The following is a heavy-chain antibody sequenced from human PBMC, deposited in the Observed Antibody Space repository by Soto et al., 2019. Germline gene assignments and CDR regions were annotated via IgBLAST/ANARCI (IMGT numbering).Heavy chain of an antibody. CDR1: GYTFTSYD. CDR2: MNPNSGNT. V-gene: IGHV1-8*01. Sequence: ASVKVSCKASGYTFTSYDINWVRQATGQGLEWMGWMNPNSGNTGYAQKFQGRVTMTRNTPISTAYMELSSLRSEDTAVYYCARGPDSHFGAPGWFDPWGQGTLVTV. J-gene: IGHJ5*02. CDR3: ARGPDSHFGAPGWFDP. D-gene: IGHD3-3*01.